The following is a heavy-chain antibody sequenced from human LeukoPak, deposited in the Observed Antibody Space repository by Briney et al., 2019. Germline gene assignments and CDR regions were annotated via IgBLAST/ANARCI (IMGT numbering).Heavy chain of an antibody. CDR3: VRSSIGRYDYGSGSYPLLDN. V-gene: IGHV5-51*01. CDR2: IYPGDSDT. Sequence: VESLKISCKGSGYSFTSYWIRWVRQMPGKSLEKMGIIYPGDSDTRYNPSFQGKITMSADKSISTAYLQWSSVKASDTAMYYCVRSSIGRYDYGSGSYPLLDNWGQGTLVIVST. J-gene: IGHJ4*02. CDR1: GYSFTSYW. D-gene: IGHD3-10*01.